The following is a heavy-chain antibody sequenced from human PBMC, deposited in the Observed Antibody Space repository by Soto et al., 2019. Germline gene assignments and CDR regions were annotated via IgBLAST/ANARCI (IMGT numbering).Heavy chain of an antibody. V-gene: IGHV3-30-3*01. CDR3: ARDFWYGMDV. D-gene: IGHD3-3*01. CDR2: ISSDANNK. Sequence: QVQLVESGGGVVQPGRSLRLSCAASGFTFTGYAMHWVRQAPGKGLEWLAVISSDANNKYYADSVKGRFTISRDNSKKTLFLQKNSLRVEDTAVYYCARDFWYGMDVWGQGTTVTVSS. CDR1: GFTFTGYA. J-gene: IGHJ6*02.